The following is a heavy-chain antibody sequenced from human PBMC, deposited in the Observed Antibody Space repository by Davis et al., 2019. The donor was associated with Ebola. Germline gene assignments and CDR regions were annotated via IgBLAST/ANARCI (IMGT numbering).Heavy chain of an antibody. CDR3: AKVHPPTTVTTGWFDP. CDR1: GFIFSSYA. D-gene: IGHD4-17*01. Sequence: GSLKISCAASGFIFSSYAMSLVRQAPGKGLEWVSSISVRSITYHADSVKGRFTISRDNSKNTLYLQMNSLRAEDTAVYYCAKVHPPTTVTTGWFDPWGQGTLVTVSS. CDR2: ISVRSIT. J-gene: IGHJ5*02. V-gene: IGHV3-23*01.